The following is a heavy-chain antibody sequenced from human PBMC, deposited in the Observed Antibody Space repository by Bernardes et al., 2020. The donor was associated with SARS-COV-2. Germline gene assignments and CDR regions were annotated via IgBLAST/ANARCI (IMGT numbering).Heavy chain of an antibody. CDR2: INHSGST. Sequence: SETLSLTCAVSRASFTDYFWSWIRQPPGKELEWIGEINHSGSTNYKSSLKSRVTLSVDPSKKQFSLKLYSVTAADTAVYYCARGSTPGYCDSTVCYNARGAVGYWCQGTLFSVSS. CDR3: ARGSTPGYCDSTVCYNARGAVGY. V-gene: IGHV4-34*01. D-gene: IGHD2-2*02. CDR1: RASFTDYF. J-gene: IGHJ4*02.